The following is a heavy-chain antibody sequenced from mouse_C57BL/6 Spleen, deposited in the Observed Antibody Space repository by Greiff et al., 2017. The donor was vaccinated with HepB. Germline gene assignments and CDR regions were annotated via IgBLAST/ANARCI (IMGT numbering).Heavy chain of an antibody. CDR2: INPNNGGT. V-gene: IGHV1-18*01. CDR3: TIGSSAFAY. J-gene: IGHJ3*01. D-gene: IGHD1-1*01. CDR1: GYTFTDYN. Sequence: DVKLVESGPELVKPGASVKIPCKASGYTFTDYNMDWVKQSHGKSLEWIGDINPNNGGTIYNQKFKGKATLTVDKSSSTAYMELRSLTSEDTAVYYCTIGSSAFAYWGQGTLVTVSA.